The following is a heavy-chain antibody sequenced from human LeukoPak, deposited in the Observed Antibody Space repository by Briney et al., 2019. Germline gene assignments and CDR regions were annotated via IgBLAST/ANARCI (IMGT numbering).Heavy chain of an antibody. CDR1: GFTFSSYS. D-gene: IGHD3-10*01. J-gene: IGHJ6*03. CDR3: ARVKLTMVWGVISGYYYMYV. CDR2: ISSSSSYV. Sequence: GGSLRLSCAASGFTFSSYSLNWVRQAPGKGEEGVSSISSSSSYVYYADSVKGRFTLSRDKAKNSLYLQMNSLRAEDTAVYYCARVKLTMVWGVISGYYYMYVWGKGTTVTISS. V-gene: IGHV3-21*01.